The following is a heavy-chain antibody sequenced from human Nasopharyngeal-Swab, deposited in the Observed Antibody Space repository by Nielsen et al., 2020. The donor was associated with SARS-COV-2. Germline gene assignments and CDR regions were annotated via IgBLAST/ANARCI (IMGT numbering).Heavy chain of an antibody. Sequence: ASVKVSCKASGYTFTSYYMHWVRQAPGQGLEWMGIINPSGGSTSYAQKFQGRVSMTRDTSTSTVYMDLSSLRSEDTAVYYCARDLGGSYQYYYYGMDGWGQGTTGTV. CDR3: ARDLGGSYQYYYYGMDG. CDR1: GYTFTSYY. J-gene: IGHJ6*02. V-gene: IGHV1-46*01. D-gene: IGHD1-26*01. CDR2: INPSGGST.